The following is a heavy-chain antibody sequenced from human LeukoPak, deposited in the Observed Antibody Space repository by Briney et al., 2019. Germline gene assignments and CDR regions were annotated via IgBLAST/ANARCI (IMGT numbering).Heavy chain of an antibody. CDR2: IIPIFGTA. Sequence: SVKVSCKASGGTFSSYAISWVRQAPGQGLEWMGGIIPIFGTANYAQKFQGRVTITADESTSTAYMELSSLRSEDTAVYYCARDLNTYYYGSGIEPNWFDPWGQGTLVTVSS. CDR1: GGTFSSYA. D-gene: IGHD3-10*01. CDR3: ARDLNTYYYGSGIEPNWFDP. J-gene: IGHJ5*02. V-gene: IGHV1-69*13.